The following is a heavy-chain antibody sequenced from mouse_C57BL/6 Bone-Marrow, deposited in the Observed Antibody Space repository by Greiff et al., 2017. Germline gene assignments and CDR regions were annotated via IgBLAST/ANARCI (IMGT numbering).Heavy chain of an antibody. D-gene: IGHD1-1*01. CDR2: IDPANGNT. CDR3: ARGYYGSSGGYYFDY. V-gene: IGHV14-3*01. CDR1: GFNIKNTY. J-gene: IGHJ2*01. Sequence: EVQLQESVAELVRPGASVKLSCTASGFNIKNTYMHWVKQRPEQGLEWIGRIDPANGNTKYAPKFQGKATITADTSSNTAYLQLSSLTSEDTAIYYCARGYYGSSGGYYFDYWGQGTTLTVSS.